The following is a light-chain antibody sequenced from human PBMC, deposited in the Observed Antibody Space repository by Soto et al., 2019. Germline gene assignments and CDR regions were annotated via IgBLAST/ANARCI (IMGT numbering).Light chain of an antibody. CDR3: QQYHWAPDT. Sequence: EIVLTQSPGTLSLSPGERATLSCRASQIVGGDTLAWFQQRPGQAPRLVIYGAYNRAAGIPDRFSGSGSGTDFTLTVSRLEPEDFAMYYCQQYHWAPDTFGQGTRLEMK. CDR1: QIVGGDT. V-gene: IGKV3-20*01. J-gene: IGKJ5*01. CDR2: GAY.